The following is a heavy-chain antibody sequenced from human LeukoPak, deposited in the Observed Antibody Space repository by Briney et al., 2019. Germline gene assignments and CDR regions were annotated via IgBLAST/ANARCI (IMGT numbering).Heavy chain of an antibody. CDR3: ARYSGSYDY. J-gene: IGHJ4*02. Sequence: PGGSLRLFCAASGFTFSSYAMHWVRQAPGKGLEWVAVISYDGSNKYYADSVKGRFTISRDNSKNTLYLQMGSLRAEDMAVYYCARYSGSYDYWGQGTLVTVSS. CDR2: ISYDGSNK. V-gene: IGHV3-30*14. D-gene: IGHD1-26*01. CDR1: GFTFSSYA.